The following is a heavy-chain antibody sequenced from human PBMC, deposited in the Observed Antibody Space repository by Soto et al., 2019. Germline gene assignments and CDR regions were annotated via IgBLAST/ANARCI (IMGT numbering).Heavy chain of an antibody. Sequence: ASVKVSCKASGYTFTSYGISWVRQAPGQGLEWMGWISXXXGXTXYXXXXXXRVTMTTDTSTSTAYMELRSLRSDDTDVYYCARDNDILTGYYNEDYWGQGTLVTVSS. CDR2: ISXXXGXT. J-gene: IGHJ4*02. D-gene: IGHD3-9*01. CDR1: GYTFTSYG. V-gene: IGHV1-18*01. CDR3: ARDNDILTGYYNEDY.